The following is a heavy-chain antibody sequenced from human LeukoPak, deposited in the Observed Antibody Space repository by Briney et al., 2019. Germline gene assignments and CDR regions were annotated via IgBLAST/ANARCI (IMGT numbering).Heavy chain of an antibody. CDR2: INPNSGDT. J-gene: IGHJ4*02. Sequence: ASVKVSCKASGHTFTGYYMHWVRQAPGQGLEWMGWINPNSGDTNYAQKFQGRVTMTSDTSITTAYMEVSRLRSDDTAVYYCARTSSAWFIDYWGQGTLVLVSS. CDR1: GHTFTGYY. V-gene: IGHV1-2*02. CDR3: ARTSSAWFIDY. D-gene: IGHD6-19*01.